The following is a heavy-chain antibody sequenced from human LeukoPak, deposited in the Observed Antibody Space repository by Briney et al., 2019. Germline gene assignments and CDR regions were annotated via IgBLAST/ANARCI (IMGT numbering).Heavy chain of an antibody. CDR1: VFTFSDYY. D-gene: IGHD3-3*01. V-gene: IGHV3-11*04. Sequence: GGSLRLSCAASVFTFSDYYTSWLRQATGKGLEWVSYISGSGGTIYYADSVKGRFTISRDNAKNSMYLQMNSLRVEDTAVYYCARALHYVFWSSRAFGYWGEGTLVTVSA. CDR3: ARALHYVFWSSRAFGY. J-gene: IGHJ4*02. CDR2: ISGSGGTI.